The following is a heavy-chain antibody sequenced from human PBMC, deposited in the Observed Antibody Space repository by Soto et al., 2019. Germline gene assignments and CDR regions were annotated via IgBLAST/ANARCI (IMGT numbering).Heavy chain of an antibody. CDR2: IKQDGREK. CDR1: GFSFSSYW. V-gene: IGHV3-7*03. J-gene: IGHJ5*02. D-gene: IGHD3-16*01. Sequence: GGSLRLSCAASGFSFSSYWMTWVRQAPGKGLEWVANIKQDGREKYYVASVKGRFNISRDNGKSLLFLQMDSLTPDDTAVYYCAGDGVRNGAYNGWLDPWGQGTLVTVSS. CDR3: AGDGVRNGAYNGWLDP.